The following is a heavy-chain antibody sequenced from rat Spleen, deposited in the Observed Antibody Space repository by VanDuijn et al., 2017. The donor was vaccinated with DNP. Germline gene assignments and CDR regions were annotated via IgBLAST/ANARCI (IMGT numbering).Heavy chain of an antibody. CDR2: INTRGDNT. D-gene: IGHD4-3*01. CDR3: TRDSYVFDY. Sequence: EVQLVESGGGLVEPGGSLKLSCAASGFTFSDFYMAWVRQAPTKGLEWVATINTRGDNTYYRDSVKGRFTISRDNTENTLYLQMNSLRSEDTATYYCTRDSYVFDYWGQGVMVTVSS. CDR1: GFTFSDFY. V-gene: IGHV5-25*01. J-gene: IGHJ2*01.